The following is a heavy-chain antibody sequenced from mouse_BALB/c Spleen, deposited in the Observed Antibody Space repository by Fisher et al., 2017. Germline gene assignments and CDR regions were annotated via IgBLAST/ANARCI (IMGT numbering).Heavy chain of an antibody. V-gene: IGHV5-6-4*01. CDR3: TRDEGGSSPDWYFDV. J-gene: IGHJ1*01. Sequence: RLTISRDNAKNTLYLQMSSLKSEDTAMYYCTRDEGGSSPDWYFDVWGAGTTVTVSS. D-gene: IGHD1-1*01.